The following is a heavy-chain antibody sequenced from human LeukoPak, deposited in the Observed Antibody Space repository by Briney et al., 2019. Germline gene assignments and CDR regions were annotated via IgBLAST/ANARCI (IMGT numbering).Heavy chain of an antibody. D-gene: IGHD2-2*01. Sequence: GASVKVSCKASGYTFTSYYIHWVRQAPGQGLEWMGIINPSGGSTSFAQKFQDRVTMTRDTSTSTVYMELSSLRSEDTAVYYCARSTGVGERIVIVPTAMGEIDYWGHGTMVTVSS. CDR2: INPSGGST. CDR3: ARSTGVGERIVIVPTAMGEIDY. V-gene: IGHV1-46*01. J-gene: IGHJ4*01. CDR1: GYTFTSYY.